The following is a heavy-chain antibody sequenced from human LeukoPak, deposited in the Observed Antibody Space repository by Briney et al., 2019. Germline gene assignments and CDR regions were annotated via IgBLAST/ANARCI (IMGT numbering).Heavy chain of an antibody. Sequence: ASVTVSCKASGYTFTSYGISWVRQAPGQGLEWMAWIRADKGNTNYAEKLQGRFTMTTDTSTSTAYMELRSLRSDDTAVYYCATGSVEMATMDFDYGGQGTLATVSS. J-gene: IGHJ4*02. CDR1: GYTFTSYG. CDR2: IRADKGNT. D-gene: IGHD5-24*01. V-gene: IGHV1-18*01. CDR3: ATGSVEMATMDFDY.